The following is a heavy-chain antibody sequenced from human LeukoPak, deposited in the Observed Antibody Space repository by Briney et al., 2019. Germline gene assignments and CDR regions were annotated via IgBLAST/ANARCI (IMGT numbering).Heavy chain of an antibody. D-gene: IGHD5-18*01. Sequence: PGGSLRLSCAASGFTFGSHAMYWVHQAPGQGLEWVAGIFGSGGSPHYVESVKGRFTISRDNPRNTVYLQVNSLRAEDTAVYYCGKTTVGYSSGQKPAWPVDYWGQGTLVTVSS. CDR2: IFGSGGSP. CDR3: GKTTVGYSSGQKPAWPVDY. CDR1: GFTFGSHA. J-gene: IGHJ4*02. V-gene: IGHV3-23*01.